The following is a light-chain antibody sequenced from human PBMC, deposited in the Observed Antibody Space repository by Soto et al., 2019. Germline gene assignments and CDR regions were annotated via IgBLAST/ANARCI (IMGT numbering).Light chain of an antibody. CDR2: GAS. J-gene: IGKJ4*01. V-gene: IGKV3-15*01. CDR1: QSVSSN. CDR3: LQYNDWPLT. Sequence: EIVMTQSPATLSVSPGERATLSCRASQSVSSNLAWYQQKPGQAPRLLIYGASTRATGIPARFSGSGSGTELPLTISSLQSEDVALYFCLQYNDWPLTFGGGTKVEIK.